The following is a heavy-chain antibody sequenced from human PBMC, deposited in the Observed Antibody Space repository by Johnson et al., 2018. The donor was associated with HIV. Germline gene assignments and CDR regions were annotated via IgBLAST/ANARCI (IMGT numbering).Heavy chain of an antibody. V-gene: IGHV3-30-3*01. CDR3: ARAERSSSGVDAFDI. J-gene: IGHJ3*02. CDR1: GFTFSSYA. Sequence: VQLVESGGGVVQPGGSLRLSCAASGFTFSSYAMHWVRQAPGKGLEWVAVISYDGSNNYYADSVKGRFTISRDNSKNTLYLQMNSLRAEDTAVYYCARAERSSSGVDAFDIWGQGTMVTVSS. CDR2: ISYDGSNN. D-gene: IGHD6-6*01.